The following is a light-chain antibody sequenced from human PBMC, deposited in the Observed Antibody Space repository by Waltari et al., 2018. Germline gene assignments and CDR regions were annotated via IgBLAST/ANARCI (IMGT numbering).Light chain of an antibody. CDR2: YDN. J-gene: IGLJ1*01. CDR3: QVWDTSIDVGV. V-gene: IGLV3-21*04. Sequence: SFVLTQPPSVSVAPGGTAKITCGGSIVGSESVHWYQQKPGKAPVLVIYYDNDRPAGIPSRFSGFTSGNTATLTISRVEAGDEADYYCQVWDTSIDVGVFGTGTKVTVL. CDR1: IVGSES.